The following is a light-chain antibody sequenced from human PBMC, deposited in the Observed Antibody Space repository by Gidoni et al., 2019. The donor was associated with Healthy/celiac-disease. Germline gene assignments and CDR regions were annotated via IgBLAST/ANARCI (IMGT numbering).Light chain of an antibody. J-gene: IGKJ4*01. V-gene: IGKV3-11*01. CDR1: QSVSSY. CDR2: DAS. CDR3: QQRSNWLT. Sequence: EIVLTQSPATLSLSPGERATLSCRDSQSVSSYLDWYQQKPGQAPRLRIYDASNRATGIPARFSGSGSGTDFTLTISSLAPEDFAVYYCQQRSNWLTFGGGTKVEIK.